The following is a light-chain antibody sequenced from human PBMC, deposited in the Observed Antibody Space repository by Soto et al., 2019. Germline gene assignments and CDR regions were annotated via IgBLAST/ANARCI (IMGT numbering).Light chain of an antibody. CDR2: AAS. J-gene: IGKJ3*01. CDR1: QSIGNF. Sequence: DIQMTQSPSSLSASIGDRVSITCRASQSIGNFLNWYQQKPGKVPKLLIYAASNVHSGVPSRFSGSGSGTEFTLTISSLQLEDFAAYYCQQSYTSPAFTFGPGTRVNAK. CDR3: QQSYTSPAFT. V-gene: IGKV1-39*01.